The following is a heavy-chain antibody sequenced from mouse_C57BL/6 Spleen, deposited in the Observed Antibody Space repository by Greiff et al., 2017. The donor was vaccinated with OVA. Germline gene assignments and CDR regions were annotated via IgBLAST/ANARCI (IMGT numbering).Heavy chain of an antibody. V-gene: IGHV1-55*01. CDR3: ARSPLDSSGYGYYFDY. CDR2: IYPGSGST. D-gene: IGHD3-2*02. J-gene: IGHJ2*01. CDR1: SYTFTSYW. Sequence: QVQLQQPGAELVKPGASVKMSCKASSYTFTSYWITWVKQRPGQGLEWIGDIYPGSGSTNYNEKFKSKATLTVDTSSSTAYMQLSSLTSEDSAVYYCARSPLDSSGYGYYFDYWGQGTTLTVSS.